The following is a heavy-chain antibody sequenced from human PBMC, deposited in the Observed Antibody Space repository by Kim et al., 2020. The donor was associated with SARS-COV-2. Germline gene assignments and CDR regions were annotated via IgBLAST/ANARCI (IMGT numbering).Heavy chain of an antibody. V-gene: IGHV4-4*02. J-gene: IGHJ6*02. CDR3: ARTVAGSVWDV. Sequence: SETLSLTCAVSGVSISSNNWWSWVRQPPGRGLEWIGDIYHSGTTNYNPSLKSRVTISVDKSKNQFSLILTSVTAADTAIYYCARTVAGSVWDVWGQGTTVTVSS. CDR2: IYHSGTT. D-gene: IGHD6-19*01. CDR1: GVSISSNNW.